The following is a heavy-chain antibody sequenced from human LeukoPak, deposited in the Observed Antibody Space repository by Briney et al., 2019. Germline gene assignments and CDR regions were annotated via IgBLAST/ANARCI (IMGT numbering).Heavy chain of an antibody. CDR1: GGSFSGYY. V-gene: IGHV4-34*01. J-gene: IGHJ5*02. CDR2: INHSGST. D-gene: IGHD3-9*01. CDR3: ARRGVLRYFDWLQQTNNWFDP. Sequence: SETLSLTCAVYGGSFSGYYWSWIRQPPGKGLEWIGEINHSGSTNYNPSLKSRVTISVDTSKNQFSLKLSSVTAADTAVYYCARRGVLRYFDWLQQTNNWFDPWGQGTLVTVSS.